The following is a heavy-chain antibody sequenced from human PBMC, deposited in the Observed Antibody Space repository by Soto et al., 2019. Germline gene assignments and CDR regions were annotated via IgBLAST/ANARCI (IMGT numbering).Heavy chain of an antibody. J-gene: IGHJ6*02. CDR1: GGSMRSYY. V-gene: IGHV4-4*07. Sequence: SETLSLTCTVSGGSMRSYYWNWMRQPAGKGLEWIGRIYSRGDTKYNPALNSRVSMSVDTSKNQFSLKVSSVTAADTAVYYCAGIAAEIYYGMDVWGQGTTVTVSS. CDR2: IYSRGDT. D-gene: IGHD6-13*01. CDR3: AGIAAEIYYGMDV.